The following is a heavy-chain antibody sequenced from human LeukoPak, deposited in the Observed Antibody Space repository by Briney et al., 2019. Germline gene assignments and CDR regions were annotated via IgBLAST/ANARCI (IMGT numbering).Heavy chain of an antibody. CDR2: IYYSGST. J-gene: IGHJ4*02. Sequence: SETLSLTCTVSGGSVSSGSYYWSWIRQPPGKGLEWIGYIYYSGSTNYNPSLKSRVTISVDTSKNQFSLKLSSVTAAYTAVYYCARAIRISGYSSGWYWYYFDYWGQGTLVTVSS. V-gene: IGHV4-61*01. CDR1: GGSVSSGSYY. D-gene: IGHD6-19*01. CDR3: ARAIRISGYSSGWYWYYFDY.